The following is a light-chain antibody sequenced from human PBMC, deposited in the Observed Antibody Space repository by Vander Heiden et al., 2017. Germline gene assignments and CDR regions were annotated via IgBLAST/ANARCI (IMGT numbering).Light chain of an antibody. V-gene: IGKV4-1*01. J-gene: IGKJ5*01. Sequence: DIVMTQSPDSLAVSLGERATINCKSSQSVLYSSNNENYLAWYLQKPGQPPKLLIYWASTRESGVPDRFSGSGSGTDFTLTISSLQAEDVAVYYCQQYDSTPITFGQGTRLEIK. CDR3: QQYDSTPIT. CDR2: WAS. CDR1: QSVLYSSNNENY.